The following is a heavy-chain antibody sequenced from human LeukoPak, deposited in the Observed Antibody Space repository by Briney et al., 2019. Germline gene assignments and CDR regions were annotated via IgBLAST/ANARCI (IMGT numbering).Heavy chain of an antibody. CDR2: IYHSGST. V-gene: IGHV4-38-2*02. CDR3: AREKRYGDYPLYYYYFYMDV. Sequence: PSETLSLTCTVSGYSISSGYYWGWIRQPPGKGLEWIGSIYHSGSTYYNPSLKSRVTMSEDTSKNQFSLKLSSVTAADTAVYYCAREKRYGDYPLYYYYFYMDVWGKGTTVTISS. CDR1: GYSISSGYY. J-gene: IGHJ6*03. D-gene: IGHD4-17*01.